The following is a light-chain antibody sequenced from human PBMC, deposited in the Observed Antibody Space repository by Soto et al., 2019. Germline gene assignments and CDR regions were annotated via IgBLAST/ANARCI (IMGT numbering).Light chain of an antibody. CDR3: HKYNVWPPIT. CDR2: GAS. Sequence: EIGMTQSPATLSVSPGDRVTLSCRASQSIRCQLAWYQQKPGQAHRLLIYGASIRATGIPARFGGSGSVTEFTLAISILQSEDFAVYFGHKYNVWPPITFGQGTRLDIK. V-gene: IGKV3D-15*03. CDR1: QSIRCQ. J-gene: IGKJ5*01.